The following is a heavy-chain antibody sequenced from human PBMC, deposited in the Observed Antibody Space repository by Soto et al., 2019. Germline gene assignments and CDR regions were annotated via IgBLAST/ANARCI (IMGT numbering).Heavy chain of an antibody. CDR3: ARVKNDYGDYEPWGGGSEY. CDR2: ISAYNGNT. CDR1: GYTFTSYG. J-gene: IGHJ4*02. V-gene: IGHV1-18*01. D-gene: IGHD4-17*01. Sequence: GXSVKVSCKASGYTFTSYGISLVRHAPGQGLEWMGWISAYNGNTNYAQKLQGRVTMTTDTSTSTAYMELRSLRSDDTAVYYCARVKNDYGDYEPWGGGSEYWGQGTLVTVSS.